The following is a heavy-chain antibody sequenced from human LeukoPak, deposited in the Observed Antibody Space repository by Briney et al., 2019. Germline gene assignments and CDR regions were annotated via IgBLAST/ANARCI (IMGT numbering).Heavy chain of an antibody. CDR1: GYTFTSYG. CDR3: ARIREKMRGWGVYYYYYYMDV. V-gene: IGHV1-18*01. D-gene: IGHD3-10*01. CDR2: ISAYNGNT. J-gene: IGHJ6*03. Sequence: GASVKVSCKASGYTFTSYGISWVRQAPGQGLEWMGWISAYNGNTNYAQKLQGRVTMTTDTSTSTAYMELRSLRSDDTAVYYCARIREKMRGWGVYYYYYYMDVWGKGTTVTVSS.